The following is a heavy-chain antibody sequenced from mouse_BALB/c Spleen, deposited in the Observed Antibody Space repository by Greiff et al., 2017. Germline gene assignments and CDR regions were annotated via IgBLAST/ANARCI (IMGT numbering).Heavy chain of an antibody. D-gene: IGHD2-2*01. CDR2: INSNGGST. V-gene: IGHV5-6-2*01. CDR1: GFTFSSYY. Sequence: EVKLMESGGGLVKLGGSLKLSCAASGFTFSSYYMSWVRQTPEKRLELVAAINSNGGSTYYPDTVKGRFTISRDNAKNTLYLQMSSLKSEDTALYYCARRGYDVFDYWGQGTTLTVSS. CDR3: ARRGYDVFDY. J-gene: IGHJ2*01.